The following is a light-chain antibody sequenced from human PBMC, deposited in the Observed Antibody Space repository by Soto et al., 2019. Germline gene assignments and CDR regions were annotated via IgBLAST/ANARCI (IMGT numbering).Light chain of an antibody. CDR3: QQRSGWPRT. Sequence: EIVLTQSPATLSLSPGERATLSCRASQSVSRYLAWYQQKPGQPPRLLISDASNRATGIPARFSGSGSGTDFTLTISSLEPEDFEVYYCQQRSGWPRTFGQGTELEI. CDR2: DAS. V-gene: IGKV3-11*01. J-gene: IGKJ2*01. CDR1: QSVSRY.